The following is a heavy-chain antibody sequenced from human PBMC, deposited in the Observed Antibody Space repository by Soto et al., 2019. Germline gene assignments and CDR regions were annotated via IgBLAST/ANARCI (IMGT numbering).Heavy chain of an antibody. CDR3: ATAFDCGGDCYLPFDY. V-gene: IGHV1-18*01. CDR1: GYTFTSYG. Sequence: ASVKVSCKASGYTFTSYGISWVRQAPGQGLEWMGWISAYNGNTNYAQKLQGRVTMTTDTSTSTAYMELRSLRSDDTAVYYCATAFDCGGDCYLPFDYWGQGTLVTVSS. D-gene: IGHD2-21*02. CDR2: ISAYNGNT. J-gene: IGHJ4*02.